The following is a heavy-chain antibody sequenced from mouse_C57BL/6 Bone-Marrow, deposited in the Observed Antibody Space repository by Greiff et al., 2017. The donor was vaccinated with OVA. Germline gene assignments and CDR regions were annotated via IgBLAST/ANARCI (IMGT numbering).Heavy chain of an antibody. Sequence: EVKVEESGGGLVKPGGSLKLSCAASGFTFSSYTMSWVRQTPEKRLEWVATISGGGGNTYYPDSVKGRFTISRDNAKNTLYLQMSSLRSEDTALYYCARLYSNYVGYAMDYWGQGTSVTVSS. CDR2: ISGGGGNT. V-gene: IGHV5-9*01. D-gene: IGHD2-5*01. CDR1: GFTFSSYT. J-gene: IGHJ4*01. CDR3: ARLYSNYVGYAMDY.